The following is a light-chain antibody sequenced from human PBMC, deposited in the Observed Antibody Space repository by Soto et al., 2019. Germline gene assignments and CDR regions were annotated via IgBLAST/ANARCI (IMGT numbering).Light chain of an antibody. Sequence: QAVVTQEPSLTVSPGGTVTLTCGSSTGAVTSGHYPYWFQQKPGQAPRTLIYDTSNKHSWTPARFSGSLLGGKAALTLSGAQPEDEAEYYCLLSYSGARQVFGGGTRSPS. CDR1: TGAVTSGHY. V-gene: IGLV7-46*01. CDR2: DTS. CDR3: LLSYSGARQV. J-gene: IGLJ2*01.